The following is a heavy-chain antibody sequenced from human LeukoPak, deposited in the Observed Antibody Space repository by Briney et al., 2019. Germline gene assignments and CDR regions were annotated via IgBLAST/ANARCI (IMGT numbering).Heavy chain of an antibody. D-gene: IGHD6-19*01. Sequence: SETLSLTCAVYGGSFSGYYWSWIRQPPGKGLEWIGEINHSGSTNYNPSLKGRVTISVDTSKNQFSLKLSSVTAADTAVYYCASLKRVAGPYFDYWGQGTLVTVSS. CDR3: ASLKRVAGPYFDY. V-gene: IGHV4-34*01. J-gene: IGHJ4*02. CDR1: GGSFSGYY. CDR2: INHSGST.